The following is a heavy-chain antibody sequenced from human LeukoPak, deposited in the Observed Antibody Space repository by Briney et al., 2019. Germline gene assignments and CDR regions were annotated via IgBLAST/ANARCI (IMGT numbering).Heavy chain of an antibody. D-gene: IGHD3-10*01. CDR1: GYTFTSYD. V-gene: IGHV1-2*02. J-gene: IGHJ4*02. Sequence: GASVKVSCKASGYTFTSYDINWVRQATGQGLEWMGWINPNSGGTNYAQKFQGRVTMTRDTSISTAYMELSRLRSDDTAVYYCARREDYYGSGSHNYWGQGTLVTVSS. CDR2: INPNSGGT. CDR3: ARREDYYGSGSHNY.